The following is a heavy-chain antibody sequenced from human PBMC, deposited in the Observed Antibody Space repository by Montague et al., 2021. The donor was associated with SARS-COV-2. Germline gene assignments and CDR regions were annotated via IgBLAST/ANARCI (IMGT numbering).Heavy chain of an antibody. CDR1: GGSITTTSHY. D-gene: IGHD3-16*01. V-gene: IGHV4-39*01. J-gene: IGHJ5*02. CDR2: IYYSGYT. Sequence: SETLSLTCTVSGGSITTTSHYWGWIRQPPGKGLEWIGSIYYSGYTHYNPSLKTRLTLSVDTSTNQFSLKLSSVTAADTAVHHCARLGPGPQGEESWGQGTVVIVPS. CDR3: ARLGPGPQGEES.